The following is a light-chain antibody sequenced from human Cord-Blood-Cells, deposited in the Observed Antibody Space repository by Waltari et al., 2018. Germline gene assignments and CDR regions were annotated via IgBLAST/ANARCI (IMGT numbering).Light chain of an antibody. CDR2: DVS. V-gene: IGLV2-14*01. CDR3: RSYTSSSTYV. Sequence: QSALTQPASVSGSPGQSITISCTGTSSDVGGYNYVSWYQQHPGKAPKLMIYDVSKRPSGGSYRFYGSKYGNTASLTISGLQAEDAAYYYCRSYTSSSTYVFGTGTKVTVL. J-gene: IGLJ1*01. CDR1: SSDVGGYNY.